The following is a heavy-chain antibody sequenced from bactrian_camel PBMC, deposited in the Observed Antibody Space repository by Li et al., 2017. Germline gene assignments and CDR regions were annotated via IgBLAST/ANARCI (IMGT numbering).Heavy chain of an antibody. CDR1: GSIFRTCG. CDR3: TRDRGLAVPAGSSDY. CDR2: ISSVGTP. V-gene: IGHV3S53*01. D-gene: IGHD2*01. Sequence: HVQLVESGGGSVQAGGSLKLSCAASGSIFRTCGMGWYRQAPGEERELVSSISSVGTPTYADSVLGRFTISRDNGKSTMYLQLNNLKTEDTAMYYCTRDRGLAVPAGSSDYWAQGTQVTVS. J-gene: IGHJ4*01.